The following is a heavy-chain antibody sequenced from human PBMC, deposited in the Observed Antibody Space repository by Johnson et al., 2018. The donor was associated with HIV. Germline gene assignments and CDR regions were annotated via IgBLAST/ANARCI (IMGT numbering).Heavy chain of an antibody. CDR3: VKDGAHSGSHHDAFDV. CDR1: GFTFSSYA. D-gene: IGHD1-26*01. Sequence: VQLVESGGGLVQPGGSLRLSCAASGFTFSSYAMSWVRQAPGKGLAWVSVIYSGGSTYYADSVKGRFTISRDNSKNTVFLEMNSLTAEDTGLYYCVKDGAHSGSHHDAFDVWGRGTVVTVSS. CDR2: IYSGGST. V-gene: IGHV3-23*03. J-gene: IGHJ3*01.